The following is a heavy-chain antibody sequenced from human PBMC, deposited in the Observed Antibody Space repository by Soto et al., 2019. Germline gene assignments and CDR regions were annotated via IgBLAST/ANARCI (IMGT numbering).Heavy chain of an antibody. J-gene: IGHJ3*02. Sequence: PSETLSLTCAVYGGSFSGYYWSWIRQPPGKGLEWIGEINHSGSTNYNPSLKSRVTISVDTSKNQFSLKLSSVTAADTAVYYCARGRSWLVNFRDAFDIWGQGTMVTVSS. D-gene: IGHD6-19*01. CDR2: INHSGST. V-gene: IGHV4-34*01. CDR1: GGSFSGYY. CDR3: ARGRSWLVNFRDAFDI.